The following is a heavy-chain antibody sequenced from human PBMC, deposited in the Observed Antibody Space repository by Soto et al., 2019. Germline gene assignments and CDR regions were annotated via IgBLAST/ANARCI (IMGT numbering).Heavy chain of an antibody. CDR3: ARGVFTVTTAYYYYMDV. CDR2: IYYSGST. Sequence: QAQLQESGPGLVKPSQTLSLTCTVSGGSISSGGYYWSWIRQHPGKGLEWIGYIYYSGSTYYNPSLKSRVTISVDTSKNQFSLKLSSVTAADTAVYYCARGVFTVTTAYYYYMDVWGKGTTVTVSS. D-gene: IGHD4-17*01. CDR1: GGSISSGGYY. V-gene: IGHV4-31*03. J-gene: IGHJ6*03.